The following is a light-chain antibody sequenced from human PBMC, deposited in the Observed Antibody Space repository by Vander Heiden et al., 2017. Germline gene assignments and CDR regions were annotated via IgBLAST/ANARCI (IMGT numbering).Light chain of an antibody. J-gene: IGLJ2*01. CDR3: QSADSSGADVV. V-gene: IGLV3-25*03. CDR2: KDS. CDR1: ALPKQY. Sequence: SYERTQPPSVSVSPGQTASITCSGDALPKQYAFWYQQKPGQAPVLVMYKDSERSSGIPDRFSGSSSGTTVTLTISGVQAEDEADYYCQSADSSGADVVFGGGTKLTVL.